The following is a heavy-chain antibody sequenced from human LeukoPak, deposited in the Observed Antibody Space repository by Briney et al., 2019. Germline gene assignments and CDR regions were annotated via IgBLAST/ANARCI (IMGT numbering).Heavy chain of an antibody. V-gene: IGHV3-23*01. CDR3: ARDPDLESSWFFDY. Sequence: GGSLRLSCAVSGFTFTSYAISWVRQAPGKGLEWVSTISGSANRTYYADSVKGRFTLSRDKSKNTVYLQMNSLRAEDTAVYYCARDPDLESSWFFDYWGQGTLVTVSS. CDR1: GFTFTSYA. D-gene: IGHD6-13*01. CDR2: ISGSANRT. J-gene: IGHJ4*02.